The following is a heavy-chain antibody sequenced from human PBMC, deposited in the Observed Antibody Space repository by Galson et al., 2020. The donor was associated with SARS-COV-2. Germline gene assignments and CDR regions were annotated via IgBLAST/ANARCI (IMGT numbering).Heavy chain of an antibody. CDR3: TATRAY. Sequence: GGSLRLSCTTSGFTFSNFCMHWVRQAPGKGLEWVSRINSEGNSTSYTDSVKGRFTISRDNAKNTLFLQMNSLRAEDTAVYYCTATRAYWGQGTLVTVSS. CDR1: GFTFSNFC. CDR2: INSEGNST. D-gene: IGHD1-26*01. J-gene: IGHJ4*02. V-gene: IGHV3-74*01.